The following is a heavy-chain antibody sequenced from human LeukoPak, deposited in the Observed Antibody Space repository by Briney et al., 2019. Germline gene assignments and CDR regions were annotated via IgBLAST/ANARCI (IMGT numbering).Heavy chain of an antibody. J-gene: IGHJ4*02. CDR2: IWFDGSNK. Sequence: GGSLRLSCAASGFTFSSYGMHWVRQAPGKGLEWVAVIWFDGSNKYYEDSVKGRFTISRDNYKNTLYLQMHSLRAEDTAVYYCAKALVGATWEGDYWGQGTLVTVSS. CDR3: AKALVGATWEGDY. V-gene: IGHV3-30*02. D-gene: IGHD1-26*01. CDR1: GFTFSSYG.